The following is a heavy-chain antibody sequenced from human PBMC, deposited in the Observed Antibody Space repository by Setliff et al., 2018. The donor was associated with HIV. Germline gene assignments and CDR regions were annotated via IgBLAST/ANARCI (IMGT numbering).Heavy chain of an antibody. CDR2: INPSGGSA. D-gene: IGHD3-22*01. V-gene: IGHV1-46*01. CDR1: GYTFTSYY. J-gene: IGHJ3*02. Sequence: ASVKVSCKASGYTFTSYYLHWVRQAPGQGLEWMGMINPSGGSASYAQKFQGRVTMSRDTSTSTVYMELSSLRSEDTAVYYCARDYFDSSAYHYGFGAFDIWGQGTMVTASS. CDR3: ARDYFDSSAYHYGFGAFDI.